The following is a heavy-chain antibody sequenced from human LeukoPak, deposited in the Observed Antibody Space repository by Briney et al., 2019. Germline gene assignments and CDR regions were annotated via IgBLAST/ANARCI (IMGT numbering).Heavy chain of an antibody. J-gene: IGHJ4*02. V-gene: IGHV4-59*01. D-gene: IGHD6-13*01. CDR2: IYYNGNT. CDR3: AREAATTLDY. CDR1: GGSISSYY. Sequence: SETLSLTCTGSGGSISSYYWNWIRQPPGKGLEWIGYIYYNGNTNSNPSLKSRLTMSVDTSKSQFSLNLSSVTAADTAVYYRAREAATTLDYWGQGVLVTVSS.